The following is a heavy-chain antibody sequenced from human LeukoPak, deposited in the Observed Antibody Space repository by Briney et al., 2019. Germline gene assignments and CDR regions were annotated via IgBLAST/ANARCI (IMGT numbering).Heavy chain of an antibody. CDR2: FDPEDGER. Sequence: GASVKVSCKVAGYTHNEVSMHWVRQAPGKGLEWMGGFDPEDGERIYAQKFQGRVTMTEDTSTDTAYMELSSLTSEDTAMYYCATENFGLGSPFDPWGQGTLVTVSS. J-gene: IGHJ5*02. V-gene: IGHV1-24*01. CDR3: ATENFGLGSPFDP. D-gene: IGHD3-16*01. CDR1: GYTHNEVS.